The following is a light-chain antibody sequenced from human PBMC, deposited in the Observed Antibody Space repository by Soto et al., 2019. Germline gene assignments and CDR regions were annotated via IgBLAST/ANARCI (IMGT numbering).Light chain of an antibody. CDR2: EVS. V-gene: IGLV2-14*01. J-gene: IGLJ1*01. Sequence: QSALTQPASVSGSPGQSITISCTGTSSDVGSYDYVSWYQQHPGKVPKLMLYEVSNRPSGVSNRFSGSKSGNTASLTISGLQAEDEADYYCSSYASSSTLVFGTRTKLTVL. CDR1: SSDVGSYDY. CDR3: SSYASSSTLV.